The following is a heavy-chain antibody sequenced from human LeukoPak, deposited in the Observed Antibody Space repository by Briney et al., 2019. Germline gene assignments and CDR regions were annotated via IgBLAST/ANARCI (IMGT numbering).Heavy chain of an antibody. J-gene: IGHJ4*02. D-gene: IGHD5-24*01. V-gene: IGHV4-34*01. CDR1: GGSFSGYY. CDR3: ASRSGDGDGYNFWYYFDY. CDR2: INQSGST. Sequence: NPSETLSLTCAVYGGSFSGYYWSWIRQPPGKGLEWIGEINQSGSTNYNPSLKSRVTISVDTSKNQFSLKLSSVTAADTAVYYCASRSGDGDGYNFWYYFDYWGQGTLVTVSS.